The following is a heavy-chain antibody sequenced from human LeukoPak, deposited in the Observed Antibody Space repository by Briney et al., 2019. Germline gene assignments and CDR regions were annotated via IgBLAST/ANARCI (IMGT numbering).Heavy chain of an antibody. CDR3: ARDLGSGYERSFDY. V-gene: IGHV3-21*01. CDR2: ISSSSSYV. CDR1: GFTFSSYS. Sequence: GGSLRLSCAASGFTFSSYSMNWVRQAPGKGLEWVSSISSSSSYVYYADSVKGRFTISRDNAKNSLYLQMNSLRAEDTAVYYCARDLGSGYERSFDYWGQGTLVTVSS. J-gene: IGHJ4*02. D-gene: IGHD5-12*01.